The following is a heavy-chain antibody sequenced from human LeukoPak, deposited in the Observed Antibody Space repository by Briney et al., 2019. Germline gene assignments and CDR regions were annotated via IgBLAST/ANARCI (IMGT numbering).Heavy chain of an antibody. CDR3: AKDSTLDYYDICGYTSYFDY. CDR2: ISGSGGST. D-gene: IGHD3-22*01. CDR1: EFTFSSYA. V-gene: IGHV3-23*01. Sequence: PGGSLRLSCAASEFTFSSYAMSWVRQAPGKGLEWVSAISGSGGSTYYADSVKGRFTISRDNSKNTLYLQMNSLRAEDTAVYYCAKDSTLDYYDICGYTSYFDYWGQGTLVTVSS. J-gene: IGHJ4*02.